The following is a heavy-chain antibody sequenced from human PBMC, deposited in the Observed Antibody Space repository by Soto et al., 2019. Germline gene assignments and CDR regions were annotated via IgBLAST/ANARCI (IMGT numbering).Heavy chain of an antibody. CDR3: AHRQNNWNPFDY. D-gene: IGHD1-20*01. V-gene: IGHV2-5*02. Sequence: SGPTLVNPTQTLTLTCTFSAFSLRTRGVGVGWIIQPPGKALEWLALIYWDDDKRYSPSLKSRLTITKDTSKNQVVLTMTNMDPVDTATYYCAHRQNNWNPFDYWGQGTLVTVS. CDR2: IYWDDDK. J-gene: IGHJ4*02. CDR1: AFSLRTRGVG.